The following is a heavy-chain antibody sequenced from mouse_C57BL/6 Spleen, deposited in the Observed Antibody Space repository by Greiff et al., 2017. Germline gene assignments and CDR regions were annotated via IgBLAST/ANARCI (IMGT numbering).Heavy chain of an antibody. J-gene: IGHJ2*01. Sequence: EVKLVESGGGLVKPGGSLKLSCAASGFTFSSYAMSWVRQTPEKRLEWVATISDGGSYTYYPDNVKGRFTIFRDNAKNNLYLQMSHLKSEDTAMYYCAREEDSSGYFDYWGQGTTLTVSS. D-gene: IGHD3-2*02. CDR1: GFTFSSYA. CDR2: ISDGGSYT. CDR3: AREEDSSGYFDY. V-gene: IGHV5-4*01.